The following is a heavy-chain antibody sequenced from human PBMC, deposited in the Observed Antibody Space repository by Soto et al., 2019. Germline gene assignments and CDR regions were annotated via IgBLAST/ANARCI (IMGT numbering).Heavy chain of an antibody. D-gene: IGHD1-26*01. CDR3: ARGVGSSPPQY. CDR1: GGSVSVYY. CDR2: IYDSGSP. J-gene: IGHJ4*02. V-gene: IGHV4-59*02. Sequence: PSETLSLTCTISGGSVSVYYWSWIRQSPGQRLEWIGYIYDSGSPYYNPSLKTRVTIAADSPKNQTPLKLTSATAADTAVYYCARGVGSSPPQYWGRGTLVTVSS.